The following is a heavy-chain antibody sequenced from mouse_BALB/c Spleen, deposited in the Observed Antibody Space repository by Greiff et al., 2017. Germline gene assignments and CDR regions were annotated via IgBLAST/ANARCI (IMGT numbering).Heavy chain of an antibody. CDR2: ISYSGST. CDR3: ARKDDGGDFDY. V-gene: IGHV3-2*02. D-gene: IGHD2-12*01. J-gene: IGHJ2*01. CDR1: GYSITSDYA. Sequence: EVKLMESGPGLVKPSQSLSLTCTVTGYSITSDYAWNWIRQFPGNKLEWMGYISYSGSTSYNPSLKSRISITRDTSKNQFFLQLNSVTTEDTATYYCARKDDGGDFDYWGQGTTLTVSS.